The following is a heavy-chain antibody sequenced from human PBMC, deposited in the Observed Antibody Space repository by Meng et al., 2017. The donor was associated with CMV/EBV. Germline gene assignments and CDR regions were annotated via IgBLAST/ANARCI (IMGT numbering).Heavy chain of an antibody. Sequence: QVQLQESGPGLVKPSGTLSLPCTVSGGSISSYYWSWIRQPAGKGLEWIGRIYTSGSTNYNPSLKSRVTMSVDTSKNQFSLKLSSVTAADTAVYYCARDLMNCSSTSCANWFDPWGQGTLVTVSS. D-gene: IGHD2-2*01. V-gene: IGHV4-4*07. CDR3: ARDLMNCSSTSCANWFDP. CDR2: IYTSGST. CDR1: GGSISSYY. J-gene: IGHJ5*02.